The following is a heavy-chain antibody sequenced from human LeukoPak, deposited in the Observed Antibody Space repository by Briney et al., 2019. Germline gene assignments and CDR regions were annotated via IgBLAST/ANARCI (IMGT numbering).Heavy chain of an antibody. CDR1: GFTFSSYY. CDR3: VKSNWD. CDR2: ISGNGDRT. D-gene: IGHD7-27*01. Sequence: PGGSLRLSCSASGFTFSSYYMHWVRQAPGQGLEYIATISGNGDRTNYADSMKGRLAISRDNSKNTLYLQMSSVRAEDTAVYYCVKSNWDWGQGTLVTVSS. V-gene: IGHV3-64D*06. J-gene: IGHJ4*02.